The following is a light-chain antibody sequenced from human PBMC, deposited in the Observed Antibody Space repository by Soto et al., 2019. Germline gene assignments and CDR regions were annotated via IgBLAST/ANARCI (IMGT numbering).Light chain of an antibody. V-gene: IGKV1-39*01. CDR3: QQSYSTRWT. CDR2: AAS. Sequence: IQMTQSPSSLSASVGDRVTMTCRASQTTSHYLNWYQEKPGKAPKLLIYAASSLQSGVPSRFSGSGSGTDFTLTISSLQPEDFATYYCQQSYSTRWTFGQGTKVEIK. CDR1: QTTSHY. J-gene: IGKJ1*01.